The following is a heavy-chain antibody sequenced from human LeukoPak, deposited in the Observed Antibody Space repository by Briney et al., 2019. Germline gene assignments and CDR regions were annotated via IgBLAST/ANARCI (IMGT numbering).Heavy chain of an antibody. CDR1: GGSISSSSYY. J-gene: IGHJ3*02. Sequence: SETLSLTCTVSGGSISSSSYYWGWIRQPPGKGLEWIGSIYYSGSTYYNPSLKSRVTISVDTSKNQFSLKLSSVTAADTAVYYCARAFVGAAAAGDAFDIWGQGTMVTVSS. D-gene: IGHD6-13*01. V-gene: IGHV4-39*07. CDR3: ARAFVGAAAAGDAFDI. CDR2: IYYSGST.